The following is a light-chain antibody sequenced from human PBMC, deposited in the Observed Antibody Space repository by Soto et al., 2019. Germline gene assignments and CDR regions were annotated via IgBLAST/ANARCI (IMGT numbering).Light chain of an antibody. CDR1: SSNIGINV. V-gene: IGLV1-44*01. CDR2: SND. Sequence: QSVLTQPPSASGTTGQRVTISCSGSSSNIGINVLSWYQQLPGAAPKLLIYSNDQRPSGVPDRFSGSKSGTSASLAISGLQSEDEADYYCAAWDDSLNGYAFGPGTKVTVL. J-gene: IGLJ1*01. CDR3: AAWDDSLNGYA.